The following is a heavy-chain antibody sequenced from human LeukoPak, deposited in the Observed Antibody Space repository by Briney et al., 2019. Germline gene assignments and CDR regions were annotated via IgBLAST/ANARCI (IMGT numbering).Heavy chain of an antibody. D-gene: IGHD6-25*01. CDR3: AGQREAADY. CDR1: GYSISSGYY. Sequence: SETLSLTCAVSGYSISSGYYWGWIRQPPGKGLEWIGSIYHSGSTYYNPSLKSRVTISVDTSKNQFSLKLSSVTAADTAVYYCAGQREAADYWGQGTLATVSS. CDR2: IYHSGST. J-gene: IGHJ4*02. V-gene: IGHV4-38-2*01.